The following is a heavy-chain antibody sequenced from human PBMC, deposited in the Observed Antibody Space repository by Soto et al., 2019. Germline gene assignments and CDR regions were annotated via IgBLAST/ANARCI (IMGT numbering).Heavy chain of an antibody. Sequence: SLRLACTTSGFTFRDYAMSWLRQAPGKGLEWVGFIRSKAYGGTTEYAASVKGRFTISRDDSKSIAYLQMNSLKTEDTAVYYCTRDGFGSWYHGAFDYWGQGT. CDR2: IRSKAYGGTT. V-gene: IGHV3-49*03. J-gene: IGHJ4*02. CDR1: GFTFRDYA. D-gene: IGHD6-13*01. CDR3: TRDGFGSWYHGAFDY.